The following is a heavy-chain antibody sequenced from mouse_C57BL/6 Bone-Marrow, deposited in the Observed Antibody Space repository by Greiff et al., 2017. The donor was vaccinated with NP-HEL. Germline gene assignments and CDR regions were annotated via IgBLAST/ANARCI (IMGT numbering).Heavy chain of an antibody. Sequence: DVQLVASGGGLVKPGGSLKLSCAASGMHWVRQAPEKGLEWVAYISSGSSTIYYADTVKGRFTISRDNAKNTLFLQMTSLRSEDTAMYYCARDYYGSSFYWYFDVWGTGTTVTVSS. J-gene: IGHJ1*03. D-gene: IGHD1-1*01. CDR1: G. V-gene: IGHV5-17*01. CDR2: ISSGSSTI. CDR3: ARDYYGSSFYWYFDV.